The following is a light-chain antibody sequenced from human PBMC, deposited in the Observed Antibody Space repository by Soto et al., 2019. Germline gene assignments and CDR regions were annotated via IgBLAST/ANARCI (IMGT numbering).Light chain of an antibody. J-gene: IGLJ2*01. CDR2: SNN. V-gene: IGLV1-44*01. CDR3: ASWDVSLVV. Sequence: QLVLTQPPSASGTPGQRVTLSFSGSFSNIGTNTVIWDQQLPGTAPKLLIYSNNQRPSGVPDRFSGSKSGTSASLAISGLQSEDEADYYCASWDVSLVVFGGGTKLTVL. CDR1: FSNIGTNT.